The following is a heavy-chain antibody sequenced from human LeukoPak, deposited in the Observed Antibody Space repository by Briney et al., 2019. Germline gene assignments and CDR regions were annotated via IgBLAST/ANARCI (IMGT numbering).Heavy chain of an antibody. CDR1: GFTFSGYS. CDR3: TRATHNYGDYVDYYYYYGMYV. D-gene: IGHD4-17*01. CDR2: ISSSSSNI. V-gene: IGHV3-21*01. Sequence: GGSLRLSCAASGFTFSGYSMNWIRQAPGKGLEWVSYISSSSSNIYYADSVKGRFTISRDNAKNSLYLQMNSLRAEDTAVYYRTRATHNYGDYVDYYYYYGMYVWGKGKTVTVSS. J-gene: IGHJ6*04.